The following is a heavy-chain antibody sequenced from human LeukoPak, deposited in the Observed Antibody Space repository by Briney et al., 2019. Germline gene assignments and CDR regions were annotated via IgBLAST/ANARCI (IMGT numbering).Heavy chain of an antibody. J-gene: IGHJ4*02. CDR1: GFTFSSYA. D-gene: IGHD3-22*01. CDR2: ISYDGSNK. CDR3: AKDHHYYDSSGFDY. Sequence: GGSLRLSCAASGFTFSSYAMHWVRQAPGKGLEWVAVISYDGSNKYYADSVKGRFTISRDNSKNTLYLQMNSLRAEDTAVYYCAKDHHYYDSSGFDYWGQGTLVTVSS. V-gene: IGHV3-30-3*01.